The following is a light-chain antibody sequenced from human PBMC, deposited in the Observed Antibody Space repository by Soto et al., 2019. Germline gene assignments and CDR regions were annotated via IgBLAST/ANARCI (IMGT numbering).Light chain of an antibody. CDR1: QNIGDF. CDR2: AAS. CDR3: QKYNSAPWT. Sequence: DVQLAQSPSTLSASVGDRVTITCRASQNIGDFLAWYQQKSGKAPHLLISAASTLQTGVPSRFSGGGSGTDFTLTISSLQPEDVATYYCQKYNSAPWTFGQGTKVDIK. V-gene: IGKV1-27*01. J-gene: IGKJ1*01.